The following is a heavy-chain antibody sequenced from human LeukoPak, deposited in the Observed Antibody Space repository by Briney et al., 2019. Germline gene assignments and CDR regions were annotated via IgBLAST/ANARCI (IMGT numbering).Heavy chain of an antibody. J-gene: IGHJ4*02. CDR3: ARLYVSGSYWLDY. Sequence: GGSLRLSCAASGFTVSSSYMSWVRQAPGKGLEWVSSIYVDGPTFYADSVKGRFTIARDNSKNTLYLQMNSLRAEDTAVYYCARLYVSGSYWLDYWGQGTLDTVST. V-gene: IGHV3-53*01. D-gene: IGHD3-10*01. CDR1: GFTVSSSY. CDR2: IYVDGPT.